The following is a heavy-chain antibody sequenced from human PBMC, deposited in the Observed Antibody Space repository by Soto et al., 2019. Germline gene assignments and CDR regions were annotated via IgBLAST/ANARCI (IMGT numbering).Heavy chain of an antibody. D-gene: IGHD5-18*01. CDR3: LGWIQLWSPYYGMDV. V-gene: IGHV1-69*01. CDR1: GGTFSSYA. CDR2: IIPIFGTA. J-gene: IGHJ6*02. Sequence: QVQLVQSGAEVKKPGSSVKVSCKASGGTFSSYAISWVRQAPGQGLEWMGGIIPIFGTANYAQKFQGRVTITEDESTSTAYMEMRSLRSEDTDVYYCLGWIQLWSPYYGMDVWGQGTTVTVS.